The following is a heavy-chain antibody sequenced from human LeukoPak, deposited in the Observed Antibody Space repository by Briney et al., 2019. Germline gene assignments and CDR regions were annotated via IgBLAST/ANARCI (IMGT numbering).Heavy chain of an antibody. J-gene: IGHJ4*02. CDR1: GGSISSGGYS. CDR2: IYHSGST. CDR3: ASMTTVTTGAFDY. Sequence: PSQTLSLTCAVSGGSISSGGYSWSWIRQPPGKGLEWIGYIYHSGSTYYNPSLKSRDTISVDRSKNQFSLKLSSVTAADTAVYYCASMTTVTTGAFDYWGQGTLVTVSS. D-gene: IGHD4-17*01. V-gene: IGHV4-30-2*01.